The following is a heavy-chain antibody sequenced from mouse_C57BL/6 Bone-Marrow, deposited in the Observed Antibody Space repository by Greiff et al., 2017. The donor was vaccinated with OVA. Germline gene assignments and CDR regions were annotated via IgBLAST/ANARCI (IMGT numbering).Heavy chain of an antibody. CDR1: GYTFTDYY. D-gene: IGHD2-5*01. CDR2: IYPGSGNT. Sequence: QVQLQQSGAELVRPGASVKLSCKASGYTFTDYYINWVKQRPGQGLEWIARIYPGSGNTYYNEKFKGKATLTAEKSSSTAYMQLRSLTSEDSAVYVCARAVYSNSWFAYWGQGTLVTVSA. V-gene: IGHV1-76*01. CDR3: ARAVYSNSWFAY. J-gene: IGHJ3*01.